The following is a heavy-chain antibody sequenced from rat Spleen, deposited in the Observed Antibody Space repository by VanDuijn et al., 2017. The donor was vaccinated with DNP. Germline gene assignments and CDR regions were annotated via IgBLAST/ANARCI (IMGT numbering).Heavy chain of an antibody. D-gene: IGHD1-1*01. J-gene: IGHJ3*01. CDR3: ARWDHYIGFAY. CDR2: INSAGIT. CDR1: GYSITSNY. Sequence: EVQLQESGPGLVKPSQSLSLTCSVTGYSITSNYWGWIRKFPGNKMEWMGYINSAGITNYTPSLKSRISIIRDTSKNQFFLQVNSVTTEDTATYYCARWDHYIGFAYWGQGTLVTVSS. V-gene: IGHV3-3*01.